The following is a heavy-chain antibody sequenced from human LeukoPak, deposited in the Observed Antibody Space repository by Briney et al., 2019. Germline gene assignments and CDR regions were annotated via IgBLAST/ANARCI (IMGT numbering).Heavy chain of an antibody. CDR2: IYSSGST. V-gene: IGHV4-4*07. Sequence: KPSETLSLTCTVSDRSISSYYWSWLRQPAGKGLDWIGRIYSSGSTNYNPSLKSRVTMSVDTSKNQFSLKLSSVTAADTAVYYCATPYCSGGICYSGFDYWGQGTLVTVSS. D-gene: IGHD2-15*01. CDR3: ATPYCSGGICYSGFDY. CDR1: DRSISSYY. J-gene: IGHJ4*02.